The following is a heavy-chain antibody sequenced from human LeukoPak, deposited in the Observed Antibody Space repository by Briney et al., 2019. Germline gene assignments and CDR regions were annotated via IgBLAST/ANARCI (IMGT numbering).Heavy chain of an antibody. CDR1: GFTFSSYW. V-gene: IGHV3-7*01. D-gene: IGHD3-3*01. Sequence: PGGXLRLSCAASGFTFSSYWMSWVRQAPGKGLEGVANIKQDGSEKYYVDSVKGRFTISRDKAKNSLYMQMNSLRAEDTAVYYCAREFRRITIFGVAYDAFDIWGQGTMVTVSS. CDR2: IKQDGSEK. J-gene: IGHJ3*02. CDR3: AREFRRITIFGVAYDAFDI.